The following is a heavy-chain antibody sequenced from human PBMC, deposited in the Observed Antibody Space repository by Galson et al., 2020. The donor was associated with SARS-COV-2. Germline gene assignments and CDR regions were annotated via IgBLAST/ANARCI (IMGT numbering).Heavy chain of an antibody. CDR1: GFTVSSNY. J-gene: IGHJ4*02. Sequence: GESLKISCAASGFTVSSNYMSWVRQAPGKGLEWVSVIYSCGSTYYADSVKGRFTISRDNSKNTLYLQMNSLRAEDTAVYYCARELRGYFDYWGQGTLVTVSS. V-gene: IGHV3-66*01. CDR2: IYSCGST. D-gene: IGHD2-15*01. CDR3: ARELRGYFDY.